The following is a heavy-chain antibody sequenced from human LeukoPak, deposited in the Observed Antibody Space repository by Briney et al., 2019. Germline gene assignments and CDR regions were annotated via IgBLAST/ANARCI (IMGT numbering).Heavy chain of an antibody. CDR1: GGSISSGTYY. CDR3: ASYDFWSGYTSGH. D-gene: IGHD3-3*01. CDR2: IYNSGST. J-gene: IGHJ4*02. V-gene: IGHV4-39*01. Sequence: KPSETLSLTCTVSGGSISSGTYYWGWLRQPPGKGLEWIGSIYNSGSTYYNPSLKSRVTISVDTSKNQFSLKLSSVTAADTAVYYCASYDFWSGYTSGHWGQGTLVTVSS.